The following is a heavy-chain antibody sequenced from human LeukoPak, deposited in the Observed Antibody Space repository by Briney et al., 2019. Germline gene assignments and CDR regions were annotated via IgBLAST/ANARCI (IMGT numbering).Heavy chain of an antibody. CDR3: ARADCGGDCPPYYYYMDV. Sequence: GGSLRLSCVAPGFTFGTYRLNWVRQAPGKGLEWVSSISRSSDYMYYANSVKGRFTISRDNAKNSLYLQMNSLRAEDTAVYYCARADCGGDCPPYYYYMDVWGKGTTVTVAS. V-gene: IGHV3-21*01. J-gene: IGHJ6*03. CDR1: GFTFGTYR. CDR2: ISRSSDYM. D-gene: IGHD2-21*01.